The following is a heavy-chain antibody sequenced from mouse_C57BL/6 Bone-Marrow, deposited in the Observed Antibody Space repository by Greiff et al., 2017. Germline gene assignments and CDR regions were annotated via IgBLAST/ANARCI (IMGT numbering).Heavy chain of an antibody. CDR3: GRRARGAWFAY. CDR2: ISSGGSYT. V-gene: IGHV5-6*02. CDR1: GFTFSSYG. Sequence: EVKLVESGGDLVKPGGSLKLSCAASGFTFSSYGMSWVRQTPDKRLEWVATISSGGSYTYYPDSVKGRFTFSRDNAKNTLCLQKRRLRSEDTAVYYCGRRARGAWFAYWGQGTMVTVSA. J-gene: IGHJ3*01.